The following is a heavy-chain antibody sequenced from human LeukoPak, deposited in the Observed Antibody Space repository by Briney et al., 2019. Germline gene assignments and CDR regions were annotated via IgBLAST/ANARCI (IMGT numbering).Heavy chain of an antibody. Sequence: PSETLSLTCTVSGGSTSSSNYYWGWIRQPPGKGLEWIGGIHYSGNTYYNPSLKSRVTISVDTSKNQFSLKLSSVTAADTAVYYCARASPSLGWFDPWGQGTLVTVSS. CDR2: IHYSGNT. CDR3: ARASPSLGWFDP. J-gene: IGHJ5*02. D-gene: IGHD2-2*01. V-gene: IGHV4-39*01. CDR1: GGSTSSSNYY.